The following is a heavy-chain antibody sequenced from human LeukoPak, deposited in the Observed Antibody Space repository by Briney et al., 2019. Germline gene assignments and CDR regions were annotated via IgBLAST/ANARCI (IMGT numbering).Heavy chain of an antibody. J-gene: IGHJ4*02. D-gene: IGHD2-2*01. Sequence: PGGSLRLSCAASGFTVSSNYMSWVRQAPGKGLEWVSVIYSGGSTYYADSVKGRFTISRDNSKNTLYLQMNSLRAEDTAVYYCVFSVRGVVPAAMDYWGQGTLVTVSS. V-gene: IGHV3-53*01. CDR2: IYSGGST. CDR1: GFTVSSNY. CDR3: VFSVRGVVPAAMDY.